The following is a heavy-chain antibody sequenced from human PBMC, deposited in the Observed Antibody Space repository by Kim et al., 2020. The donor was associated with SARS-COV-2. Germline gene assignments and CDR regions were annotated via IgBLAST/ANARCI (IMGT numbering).Heavy chain of an antibody. CDR3: AKDPWGYRAYFGH. CDR1: GFSFGSFA. V-gene: IGHV3-23*01. J-gene: IGHJ4*02. Sequence: GSLRLSCATSGFSFGSFAMHWVRQTPEKGLEWLASINTNGVSTFYAESVEGRFPIERDNLRNTLSLQMNSLRPDDTAIYYCAKDPWGYRAYFGHWGQGILVTVSS. D-gene: IGHD3-9*01. CDR2: INTNGVST.